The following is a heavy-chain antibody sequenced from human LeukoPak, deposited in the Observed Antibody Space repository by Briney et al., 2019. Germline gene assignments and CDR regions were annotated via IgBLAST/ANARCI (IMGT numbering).Heavy chain of an antibody. V-gene: IGHV4-34*01. J-gene: IGHJ4*02. CDR1: GGSFSGYY. D-gene: IGHD4-17*01. CDR3: ARVTTTVTP. CDR2: INHSGST. Sequence: SETLSLTCAVYGGSFSGYYWSWIRQPPRKGLEWIGEINHSGSTNYNPSLKSRVNISVDTSKKQFSLKLSSVTASDTAVYYCARVTTTVTPWGQGTLVTVSS.